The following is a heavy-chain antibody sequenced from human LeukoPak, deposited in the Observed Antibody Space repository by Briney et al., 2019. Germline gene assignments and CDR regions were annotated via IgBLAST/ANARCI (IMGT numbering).Heavy chain of an antibody. Sequence: PSETLSLTCTVSGGSISSYYWSWIRQPPGKGLEWIGYIYYSGSTNYNPSLKSRVTISVDTSKNQFSLKQSSVTPADTAVYYCARYITPADAFDIWGQGTMVTVSS. V-gene: IGHV4-59*01. CDR1: GGSISSYY. CDR2: IYYSGST. D-gene: IGHD1-1*01. J-gene: IGHJ3*02. CDR3: ARYITPADAFDI.